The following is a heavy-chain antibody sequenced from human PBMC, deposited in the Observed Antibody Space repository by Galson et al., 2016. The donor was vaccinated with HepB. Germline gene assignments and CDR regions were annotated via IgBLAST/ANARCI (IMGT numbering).Heavy chain of an antibody. Sequence: ETLSLTCTVSGVSVTSYYWTWIRQPPGKGLQWIGCMYYSGITSYNPSLKSRVTISADTSKNQFSLKVSSVTAADTAIYYCARQQVGNNWFDPWGQGTLVTVSS. CDR1: GVSVTSYY. CDR2: MYYSGIT. CDR3: ARQQVGNNWFDP. J-gene: IGHJ5*02. V-gene: IGHV4-59*08.